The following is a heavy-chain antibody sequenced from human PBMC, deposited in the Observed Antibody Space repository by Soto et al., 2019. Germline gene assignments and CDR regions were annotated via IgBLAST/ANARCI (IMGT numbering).Heavy chain of an antibody. Sequence: SETLSLTCTVSCGSVSSASYYWYWIRQPPGKGLEWIGYIYYSGSTNYNPSLKSRVTISVDTSKNQFSLKLNSVTAADTAVFYCARSVQLWPTNWFDPRGQGTLVTVSS. CDR3: ARSVQLWPTNWFDP. CDR1: CGSVSSASYY. CDR2: IYYSGST. V-gene: IGHV4-61*01. J-gene: IGHJ5*02. D-gene: IGHD5-18*01.